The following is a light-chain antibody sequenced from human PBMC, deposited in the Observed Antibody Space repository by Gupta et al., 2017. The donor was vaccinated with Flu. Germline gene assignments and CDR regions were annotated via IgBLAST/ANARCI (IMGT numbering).Light chain of an antibody. V-gene: IGKV2-24*01. J-gene: IGKJ5*01. CDR2: KVS. CDR3: AQKKQSPIT. CDR1: ESLVHTDGLTY. Sequence: DIVLTQTPLSSPVVLGQSASISCRSSESLVHTDGLTYLSWLQQRPGQPPRLLISKVSYRASGVPDRFSGRGEGTDFTLKISSGEREDVAIYYCAQKKQSPITFGQGT.